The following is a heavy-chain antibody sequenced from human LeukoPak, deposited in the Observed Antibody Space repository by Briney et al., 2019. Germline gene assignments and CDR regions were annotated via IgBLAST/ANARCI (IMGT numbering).Heavy chain of an antibody. V-gene: IGHV4-39*01. CDR1: GDSISSSNYY. J-gene: IGHJ4*02. CDR2: MLYSGNT. Sequence: PSETLSLTCIVSGDSISSSNYYWGWIRQPPGEWREWIGSMLYSGNTYYNPSLKRRVAIYADTSKNELSLRVNSVAAADAPVYLCARHRPYGGYDDWGQGTLVTVSS. CDR3: ARHRPYGGYDD. D-gene: IGHD5-12*01.